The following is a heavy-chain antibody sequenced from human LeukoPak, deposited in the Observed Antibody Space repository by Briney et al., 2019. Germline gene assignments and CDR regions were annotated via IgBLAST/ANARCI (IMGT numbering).Heavy chain of an antibody. CDR2: INHSGST. D-gene: IGHD1-26*01. Sequence: PGGSLRLSCAASGFTFSSYAMSWIRQPPGKGLEWIGEINHSGSTYYNPSLKSRVTISVDTSKNQFSLKLTSVTAADTAMYYCARRTTGSYPYYFDYWGQGTLVTVSS. J-gene: IGHJ4*02. CDR1: GFTFSSYA. CDR3: ARRTTGSYPYYFDY. V-gene: IGHV4-34*08.